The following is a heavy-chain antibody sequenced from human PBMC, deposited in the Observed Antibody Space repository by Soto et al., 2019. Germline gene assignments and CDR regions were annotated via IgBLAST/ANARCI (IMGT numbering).Heavy chain of an antibody. V-gene: IGHV3-30-3*01. CDR1: GFTFSSYN. J-gene: IGHJ4*02. CDR2: ISFDGANT. Sequence: QVQLVESGGGVVPPGGSLRVSCVASGFTFSSYNMHWVRQAPGEGLEWVAVISFDGANTYYADSVKGRFTISRDISRDTLYLQMSRLRDEDTAIYYFERDGYNRGGFDYWGQGTLVTVSS. D-gene: IGHD3-10*01. CDR3: ERDGYNRGGFDY.